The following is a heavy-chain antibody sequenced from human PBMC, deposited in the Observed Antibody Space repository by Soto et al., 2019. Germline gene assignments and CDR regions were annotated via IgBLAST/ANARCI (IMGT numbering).Heavy chain of an antibody. D-gene: IGHD3-10*01. J-gene: IGHJ6*02. V-gene: IGHV3-23*01. CDR1: GFMFGSYA. CDR2: ISGSGTDT. Sequence: EVQLLESGGGLVQPGGSLRLSCAASGFMFGSYAMSWVRQAPGKGLEWVSGISGSGTDTYYADAVKGRVTISRDNAKNTLYLQMDGLRDEDTTIYYCAKDLLSSYYYGMDAWGQGTTVTVSS. CDR3: AKDLLSSYYYGMDA.